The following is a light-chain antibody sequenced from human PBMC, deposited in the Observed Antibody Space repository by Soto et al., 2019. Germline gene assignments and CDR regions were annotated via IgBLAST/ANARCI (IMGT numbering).Light chain of an antibody. Sequence: DIQMTQSPSTLSASVGDRVTITCRASQSVSDSLAWYQQKPGKAPSLLVYRASSLESGVPSRCSGSGSGTEFTLTISSLQPDDFATYYCQQYHSYPWTFGQGTKVDIK. V-gene: IGKV1-5*03. CDR3: QQYHSYPWT. CDR2: RAS. J-gene: IGKJ1*01. CDR1: QSVSDS.